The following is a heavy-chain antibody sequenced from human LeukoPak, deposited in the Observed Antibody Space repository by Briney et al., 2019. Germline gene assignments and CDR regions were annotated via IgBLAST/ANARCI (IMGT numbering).Heavy chain of an antibody. V-gene: IGHV3-30*02. CDR1: GFTFSSYG. CDR3: ATVDTAMAGVDY. Sequence: GGSLRLSCAASGFTFSSYGMHWVRQAPGKGLEWVAFIRYDGSNKYYADSVKGRFTISRDNSKNTLYLQMNSLRAEDTAVYYCATVDTAMAGVDYWGQGTLVTVSS. D-gene: IGHD5-18*01. CDR2: IRYDGSNK. J-gene: IGHJ4*02.